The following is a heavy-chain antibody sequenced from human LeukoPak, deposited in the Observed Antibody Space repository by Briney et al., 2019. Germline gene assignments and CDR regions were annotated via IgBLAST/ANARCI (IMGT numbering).Heavy chain of an antibody. CDR2: ISSSSSNI. V-gene: IGHV3-48*01. CDR1: GFTFSSYG. J-gene: IGHJ4*02. D-gene: IGHD6-6*01. Sequence: HSGGSLRLSCAASGFTFSSYGMNWVRQPPGKGLEWVSYISSSSSNINYADSVKGRFTISRDNAKNSLYLQMNSLRAEDTAVYYCARGGAARPDYWGQGTLVTVSS. CDR3: ARGGAARPDY.